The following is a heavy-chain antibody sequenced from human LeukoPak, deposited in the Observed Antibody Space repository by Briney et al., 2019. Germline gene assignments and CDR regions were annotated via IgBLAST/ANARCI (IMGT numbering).Heavy chain of an antibody. CDR2: INHSGST. J-gene: IGHJ4*02. CDR1: GGSFSGYY. V-gene: IGHV4-34*01. Sequence: PSETLSLTCAVYGGSFSGYYWSWIRQPPGKGLEWIGEINHSGSTNYNPSLKSRVTISVDTSKNQFSLKLSSVTAADTAVYYCARSTSVDYRGQGTLVTVSS. D-gene: IGHD2-2*01. CDR3: ARSTSVDY.